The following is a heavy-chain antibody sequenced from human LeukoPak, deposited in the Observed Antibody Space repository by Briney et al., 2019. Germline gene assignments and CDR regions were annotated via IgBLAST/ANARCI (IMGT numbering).Heavy chain of an antibody. J-gene: IGHJ4*02. D-gene: IGHD1/OR15-1a*01. CDR3: AKRAAGTPLGTFDC. CDR2: IYSGGST. V-gene: IGHV3-66*04. Sequence: PGGSLRLSCAASGLTISNNFMGWVRQAPGKGLEWVSLIYSGGSTYSADSVKGRFTISRDNSKNTLHLQMNGLRAEDTAVYYCAKRAAGTPLGTFDCWGQGSLVTVSS. CDR1: GLTISNNF.